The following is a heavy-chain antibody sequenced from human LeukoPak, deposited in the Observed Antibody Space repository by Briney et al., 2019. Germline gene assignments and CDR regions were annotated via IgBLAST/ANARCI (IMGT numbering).Heavy chain of an antibody. CDR1: GGSFSGYY. CDR2: INHSGST. V-gene: IGHV4-34*01. D-gene: IGHD6-13*01. CDR3: ASSIAAAGNDY. J-gene: IGHJ4*02. Sequence: SETLSLTCAVYGGSFSGYYWSWIRQPPGKGLEWIGEINHSGSTNYSPSLKSRVTISVDTSKNQFSLKLSSVTAADTAVYYCASSIAAAGNDYWGQGTLVTVSS.